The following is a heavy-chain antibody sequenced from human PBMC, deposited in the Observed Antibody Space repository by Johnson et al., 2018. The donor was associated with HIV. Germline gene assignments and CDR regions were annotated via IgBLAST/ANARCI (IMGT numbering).Heavy chain of an antibody. CDR2: ISSSGTTI. Sequence: EVRLVESGGGLVQPGGSLRLSCAASGFHFSSYEMNWVRQAPGKGLEWVSYISSSGTTIFYADSLKGRFTISRDNAKNSLFLQMNSLRAEDTAIYYCARHPRKGLGGAFDIWGQGTMVTVSS. D-gene: IGHD3-16*01. V-gene: IGHV3-48*03. J-gene: IGHJ3*02. CDR1: GFHFSSYE. CDR3: ARHPRKGLGGAFDI.